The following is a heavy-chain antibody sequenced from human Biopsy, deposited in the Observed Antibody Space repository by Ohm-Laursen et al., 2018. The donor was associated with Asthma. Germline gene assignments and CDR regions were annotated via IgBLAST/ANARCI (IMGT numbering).Heavy chain of an antibody. Sequence: ASVKVSCKASGYNFISFAMHWVRQAPGQRLEWMGWVNTGNGDTKYSQKFQGRVTITRDTSASTDYMELRSLRSEDTATYYCARTYYDFLTGQVKDVFGVWGQGTMVTVSS. J-gene: IGHJ3*01. CDR2: VNTGNGDT. CDR3: ARTYYDFLTGQVKDVFGV. D-gene: IGHD3-9*01. CDR1: GYNFISFA. V-gene: IGHV1-3*04.